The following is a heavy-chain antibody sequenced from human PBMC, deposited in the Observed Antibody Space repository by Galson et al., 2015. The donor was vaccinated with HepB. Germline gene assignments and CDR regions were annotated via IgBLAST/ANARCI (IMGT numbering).Heavy chain of an antibody. CDR1: GFTFSSYG. CDR2: IWYDGSNK. V-gene: IGHV3-33*01. CDR3: ARRGSRATYYYGMDV. J-gene: IGHJ6*02. Sequence: LRLSCAASGFTFSSYGMHWVRQAPGKGLEWVAVIWYDGSNKYYADSVKGRFTISRDNSKNTLYLQMNSLRAEDTAVYYCARRGSRATYYYGMDVWGQGTTVTVSS.